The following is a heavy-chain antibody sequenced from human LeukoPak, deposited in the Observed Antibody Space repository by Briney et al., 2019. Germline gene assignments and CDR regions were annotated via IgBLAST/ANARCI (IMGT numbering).Heavy chain of an antibody. CDR2: INPNSGGT. CDR3: ASIVGATGNFDY. J-gene: IGHJ4*02. CDR1: GYTFTSYG. V-gene: IGHV1-2*02. Sequence: ASVKVSCKASGYTFTSYGISWVRQAPGQGLEWMGWINPNSGGTNYAQKFQGRVTMTRDTSISTAYMELSRLRSDDTAVYYCASIVGATGNFDYWGQGTLVTVSS. D-gene: IGHD1-26*01.